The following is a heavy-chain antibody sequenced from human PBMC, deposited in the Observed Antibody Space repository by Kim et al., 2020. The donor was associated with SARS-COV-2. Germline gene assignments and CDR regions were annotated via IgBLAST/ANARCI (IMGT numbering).Heavy chain of an antibody. D-gene: IGHD2-2*01. V-gene: IGHV3-23*01. CDR3: ARDLREMPARAFDI. Sequence: DSGTSRFSFSRDNSKNTLYLKMNSLRAEDTAIYYCARDLREMPARAFDIWGQGTKVTVSS. J-gene: IGHJ3*02.